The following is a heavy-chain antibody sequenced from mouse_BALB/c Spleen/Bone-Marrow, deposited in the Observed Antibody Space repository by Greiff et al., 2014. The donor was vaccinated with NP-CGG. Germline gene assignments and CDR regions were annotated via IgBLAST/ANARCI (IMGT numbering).Heavy chain of an antibody. CDR2: INPSNGGT. D-gene: IGHD3-3*01. Sequence: QVQLQQSGAELVKPGASVKLSCKSSGYTFTSYYMYWVKQGPGQGLEWIGGINPSNGGTNFNEKFKSKATLTVDKSSSTAYMQLSSLTSEDSAVYYCTREGTFFAYWGQGTLVTVSA. J-gene: IGHJ3*01. CDR3: TREGTFFAY. V-gene: IGHV1S81*02. CDR1: GYTFTSYY.